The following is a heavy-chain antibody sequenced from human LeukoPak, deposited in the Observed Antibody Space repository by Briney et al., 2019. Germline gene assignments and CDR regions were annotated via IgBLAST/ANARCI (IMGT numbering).Heavy chain of an antibody. D-gene: IGHD2-15*01. CDR2: IGSSSRYI. Sequence: GGSLRLSCAPSGFTFNIYTMTWVRQAPGKGLEWVSSIGSSSRYIYYADSVKGRFTISRDNDKNTVYLQMNSLRAEDTAVYYCARDCSSSAFDIWGQGTMVTVSS. J-gene: IGHJ3*02. CDR1: GFTFNIYT. V-gene: IGHV3-21*01. CDR3: ARDCSSSAFDI.